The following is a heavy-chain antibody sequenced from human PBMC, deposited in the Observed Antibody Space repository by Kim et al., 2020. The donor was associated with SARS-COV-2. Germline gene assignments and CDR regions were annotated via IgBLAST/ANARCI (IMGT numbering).Heavy chain of an antibody. CDR3: ARGSGIAAALAT. Sequence: PRSVKGRFTITRENAKHSLYLQMNSLRAGDTAVYYCARGSGIAAALATWGQGTLVTVSS. V-gene: IGHV3-13*01. J-gene: IGHJ5*02. D-gene: IGHD6-13*01.